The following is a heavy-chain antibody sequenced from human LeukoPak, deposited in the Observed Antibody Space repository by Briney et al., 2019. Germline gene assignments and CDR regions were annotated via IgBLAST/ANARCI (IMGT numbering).Heavy chain of an antibody. D-gene: IGHD6-19*01. CDR1: GGSISSSSYY. Sequence: SETLSLTCTVSGGSISSSSYYWGWIRQPPGKGLEWIGSIYYSGSTYYNPSLKSRVTISVDTSKNQFSLKLSSVTAADTAVYYCARVQWLARGIWGYWGQGTLVTVSS. CDR3: ARVQWLARGIWGY. CDR2: IYYSGST. V-gene: IGHV4-39*07. J-gene: IGHJ4*02.